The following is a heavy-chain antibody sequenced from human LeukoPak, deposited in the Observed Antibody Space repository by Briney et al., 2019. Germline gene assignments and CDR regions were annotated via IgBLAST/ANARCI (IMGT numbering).Heavy chain of an antibody. D-gene: IGHD6-19*01. J-gene: IGHJ4*02. Sequence: ASVKVSCKASGGSFSSYTIDWVRQAPGQGLEWMGIINPSGGGTTYAQTLQGRVTMTRDTSTSTVYMQLSSLTSEDTAVYYCANQRIAVAGTDGTIGYWGQGNLVTVSS. V-gene: IGHV1-46*01. CDR1: GGSFSSYT. CDR2: INPSGGGT. CDR3: ANQRIAVAGTDGTIGY.